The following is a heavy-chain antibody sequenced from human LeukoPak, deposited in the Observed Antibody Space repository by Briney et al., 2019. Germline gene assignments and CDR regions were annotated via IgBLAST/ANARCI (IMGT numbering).Heavy chain of an antibody. V-gene: IGHV3-74*01. J-gene: IGHJ4*02. Sequence: GGSLRLSCAASGFTFSSYWMHWVRQAPGKGLVWVSHINSEDSITKYADSVKGRFTISRDNAKNTLYLQMNSLRAEDTAVYYCARGGPYYYDNSGSYYFDYWGQGALVTASS. CDR1: GFTFSSYW. CDR2: INSEDSIT. D-gene: IGHD3-22*01. CDR3: ARGGPYYYDNSGSYYFDY.